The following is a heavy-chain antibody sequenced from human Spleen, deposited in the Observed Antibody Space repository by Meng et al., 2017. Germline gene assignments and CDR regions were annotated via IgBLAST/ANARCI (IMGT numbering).Heavy chain of an antibody. CDR1: GFMFYNYA. J-gene: IGHJ4*02. CDR3: ARGGIQLWQPNGY. V-gene: IGHV3-7*04. D-gene: IGHD5-18*01. Sequence: GESLKISCAASGFMFYNYAMSWVRQAPGKGLEWVANIKQDGREKYYVDSVKGRFTISRDNAKNSLYLQMNSLRAEDTAVYYCARGGIQLWQPNGYWGQGTLVTVSS. CDR2: IKQDGREK.